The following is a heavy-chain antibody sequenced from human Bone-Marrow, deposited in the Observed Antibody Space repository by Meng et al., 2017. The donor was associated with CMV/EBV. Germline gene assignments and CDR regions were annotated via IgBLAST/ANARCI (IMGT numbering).Heavy chain of an antibody. V-gene: IGHV3-30-3*01. J-gene: IGHJ4*02. Sequence: LSLTCAASGFTFSSYAMHWVRQAPGKGLEWVAVISYDGSNKYYADSVKGRFTISRDNSKNTLYLQMNSLSAEDTAVYYCARALRSSGHSWGQGTLVTVSS. D-gene: IGHD6-19*01. CDR1: GFTFSSYA. CDR3: ARALRSSGHS. CDR2: ISYDGSNK.